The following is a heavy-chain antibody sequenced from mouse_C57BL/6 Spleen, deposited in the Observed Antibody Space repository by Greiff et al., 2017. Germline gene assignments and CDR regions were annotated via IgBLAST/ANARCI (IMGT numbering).Heavy chain of an antibody. V-gene: IGHV5-16*01. CDR3: ARRGAVRWYFDV. D-gene: IGHD1-1*01. J-gene: IGHJ1*03. Sequence: EVNVVESEGGLVQPGSSMKLSCTASGFTFSDYYMAWVRQVPEKGLEWVANINYDGSSTYYLDSLKSRFIISRDNAKNILYLQMSSLKSEDTATYYCARRGAVRWYFDVWGTGTTVTVSS. CDR2: INYDGSST. CDR1: GFTFSDYY.